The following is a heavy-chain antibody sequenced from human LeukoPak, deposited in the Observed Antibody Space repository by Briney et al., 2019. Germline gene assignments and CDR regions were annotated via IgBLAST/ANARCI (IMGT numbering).Heavy chain of an antibody. V-gene: IGHV1-2*02. CDR2: IDPDTGDT. CDR1: GYTFTGYY. Sequence: GASVKVSCKASGYTFTGYYMHWARQAPGQGLESLGWIDPDTGDTNYPQKFQGRVTMSRDTSSSTAYMELNRLRSDDTAVYYCARAGHNSNSGGYDFWGLGTLVTVSS. J-gene: IGHJ4*02. CDR3: ARAGHNSNSGGYDF. D-gene: IGHD3-22*01.